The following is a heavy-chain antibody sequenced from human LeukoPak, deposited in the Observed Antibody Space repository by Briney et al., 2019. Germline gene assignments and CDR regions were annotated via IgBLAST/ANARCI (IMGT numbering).Heavy chain of an antibody. D-gene: IGHD2-8*01. Sequence: ASVKVSCKASGGTFSSYAISWVRQAPGQGLEWTGGIIPIFGTANYAQKFQGRVTITTDESTGTAYMELSSLRSEDTAVYYCARGSAMLVYAIGLYFQHWGQGTLVTVSS. V-gene: IGHV1-69*05. CDR1: GGTFSSYA. CDR2: IIPIFGTA. J-gene: IGHJ1*01. CDR3: ARGSAMLVYAIGLYFQH.